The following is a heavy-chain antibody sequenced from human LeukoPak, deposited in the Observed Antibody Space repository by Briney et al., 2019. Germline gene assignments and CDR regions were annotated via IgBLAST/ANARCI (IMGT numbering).Heavy chain of an antibody. J-gene: IGHJ4*02. D-gene: IGHD1/OR15-1a*01. V-gene: IGHV4-59*08. CDR1: GGSIRSYY. CDR3: ASLNMGY. Sequence: SETLSLTCTVSGGSIRSYYWSWIRQPPGKGLEWIGYIYDSGSTSYNPSLKSRVTISLDTSKSQVSLKLSSVTAADTAVYYCASLNMGYWGQGTLVNVSS. CDR2: IYDSGST.